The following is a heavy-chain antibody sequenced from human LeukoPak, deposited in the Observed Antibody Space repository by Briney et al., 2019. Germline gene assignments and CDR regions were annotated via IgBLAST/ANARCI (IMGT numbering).Heavy chain of an antibody. V-gene: IGHV3-23*01. Sequence: GGSLRLSCAASGFTFSSHAMSWVRQAPGKGLEWVSAISGSGGSTYYADSVKGRFTISRDNSKNTLYLQMNSLRAEDTAVYYCAKGRIAARLLGGDYWGQGTLVTVSS. J-gene: IGHJ4*02. D-gene: IGHD6-6*01. CDR1: GFTFSSHA. CDR2: ISGSGGST. CDR3: AKGRIAARLLGGDY.